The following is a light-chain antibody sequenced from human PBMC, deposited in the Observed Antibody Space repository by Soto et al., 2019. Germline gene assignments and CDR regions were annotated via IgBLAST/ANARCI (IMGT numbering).Light chain of an antibody. CDR2: EVS. V-gene: IGLV2-14*01. CDR1: SSDVGNYNY. Sequence: QSALTQPASVSGSPGQSITISCTGTSSDVGNYNYVSWYQQHPGKAPKLMIFEVSDRPSGVSNRFSGSKSGNTASLTISGLQAEDEADYYCRSYISSFSHVFGTGTKLTVL. J-gene: IGLJ1*01. CDR3: RSYISSFSHV.